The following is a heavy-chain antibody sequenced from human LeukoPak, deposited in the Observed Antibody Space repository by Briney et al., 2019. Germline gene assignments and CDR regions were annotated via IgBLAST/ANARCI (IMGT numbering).Heavy chain of an antibody. CDR2: IYYSGST. D-gene: IGHD2-15*01. V-gene: IGHV4-4*02. CDR1: GGSISSSNW. CDR3: ARGGVGYCSGGSCYRGYFDY. Sequence: SGTLSLTCAVSGGSISSSNWWSWVRQPPGKGLEWIGYIYYSGSTNYNPSLKSRVTISVDTSKNQFSLKLSSVTAADTAVYYCARGGVGYCSGGSCYRGYFDYWGQGTLVTVSS. J-gene: IGHJ4*02.